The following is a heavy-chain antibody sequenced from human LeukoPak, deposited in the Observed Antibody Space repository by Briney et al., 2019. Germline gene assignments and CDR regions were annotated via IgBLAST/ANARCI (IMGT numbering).Heavy chain of an antibody. Sequence: ASVKVSCKASGYTFTVYYMHWVRQAPGQGLEWMGWINPNSGGTNYVQKSQGRVTMTSDTSISTAYMELSRLRSDDTAVYYCARSNYDILTGYGFDYWGQGTLVTVSS. D-gene: IGHD3-9*01. CDR3: ARSNYDILTGYGFDY. J-gene: IGHJ4*02. V-gene: IGHV1-2*02. CDR2: INPNSGGT. CDR1: GYTFTVYY.